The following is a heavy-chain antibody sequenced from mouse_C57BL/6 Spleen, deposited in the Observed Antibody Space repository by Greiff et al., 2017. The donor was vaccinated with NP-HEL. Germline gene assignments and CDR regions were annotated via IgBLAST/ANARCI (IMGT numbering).Heavy chain of an antibody. Sequence: VQLQQSGPELVKPGASVKISCKASGYAFSSSWMNWVKQRPGKGLEWIGLIYPGDGDTNYNGKFKGKATLTADKSSSTAYMQLSSLTSEDSAVYFCERNDYDWFAYWGQGTLVTVAA. J-gene: IGHJ3*01. CDR1: GYAFSSSW. V-gene: IGHV1-82*01. CDR3: ERNDYDWFAY. D-gene: IGHD2-4*01. CDR2: IYPGDGDT.